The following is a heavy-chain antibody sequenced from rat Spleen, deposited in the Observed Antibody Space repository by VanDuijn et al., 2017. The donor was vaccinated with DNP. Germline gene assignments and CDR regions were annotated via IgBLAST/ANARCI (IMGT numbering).Heavy chain of an antibody. J-gene: IGHJ3*01. Sequence: QVQLKESGPGFMQPSETLSLTCTVSGFSLTSNGVGWVRQPLGKGLEWMGTIWAGGKTNYNSTVQSRLSISRDTSKSQVFLKMNSLETDDTAIYFCTRTYYDGYYHVRFAYWGQGTLVTVSS. V-gene: IGHV2-72*01. CDR2: IWAGGKT. D-gene: IGHD1-12*03. CDR3: TRTYYDGYYHVRFAY. CDR1: GFSLTSNG.